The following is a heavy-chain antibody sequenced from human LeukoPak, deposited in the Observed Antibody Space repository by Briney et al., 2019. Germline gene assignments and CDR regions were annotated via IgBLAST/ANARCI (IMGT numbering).Heavy chain of an antibody. CDR1: GGSISSYY. V-gene: IGHV4-59*01. Sequence: PSETLSLTCTVSGGSISSYYCSWIRQPPGKGLEWIGYIYYSGSTNYNPSLKSRVTISVDTSKNQFSLKLSSVTAADTAVYYCARGRIRRSSGWFDAFDIWGQGTMVTVSS. J-gene: IGHJ3*02. CDR2: IYYSGST. D-gene: IGHD6-19*01. CDR3: ARGRIRRSSGWFDAFDI.